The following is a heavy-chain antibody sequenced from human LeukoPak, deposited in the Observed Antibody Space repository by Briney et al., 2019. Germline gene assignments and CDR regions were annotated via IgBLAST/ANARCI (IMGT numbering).Heavy chain of an antibody. D-gene: IGHD3-10*02. CDR2: INPKTGGI. Sequence: ASVKVSCKTSGYTFSDFYIHWVRQAPGQGLEWMGWINPKTGGITYSQKFKGRVTMTRDTSLNTAHMEVTGLTFGDTAVYYCAREWGPNYVQGWFDPWGQGTLVTVSS. CDR1: GYTFSDFY. J-gene: IGHJ5*02. V-gene: IGHV1-2*02. CDR3: AREWGPNYVQGWFDP.